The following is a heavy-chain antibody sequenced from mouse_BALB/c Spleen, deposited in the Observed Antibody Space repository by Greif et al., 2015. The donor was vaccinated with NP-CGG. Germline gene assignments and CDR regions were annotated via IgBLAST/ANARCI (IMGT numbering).Heavy chain of an antibody. CDR1: GFSLTSYG. D-gene: IGHD2-10*02. CDR3: ARKYGNYYAMDY. Sequence: VNLVESGPGLVQPSQSLSITCTVSGFSLTSYGVHWVRQSPGKGLEWLGVIWSGGSTDYNAAFISRLSISKDNSKSQVFFKMNSLQANDTAIYYCARKYGNYYAMDYWGQGTSVTVSS. V-gene: IGHV2-2*02. CDR2: IWSGGST. J-gene: IGHJ4*01.